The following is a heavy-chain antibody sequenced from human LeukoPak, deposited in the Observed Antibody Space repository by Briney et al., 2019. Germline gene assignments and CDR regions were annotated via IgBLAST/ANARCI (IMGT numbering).Heavy chain of an antibody. CDR2: INHSGST. V-gene: IGHV4-34*01. D-gene: IGHD4-11*01. Sequence: SETLSLTCAVYGGSFSGYYWIWIRQPPGKGLEWIGEINHSGSTYYNPSLKSRVTISVDTSKNQFSLKLSSVTAADTAVYYCARLRRGTTHWFDPWGQGTLVTVSS. CDR3: ARLRRGTTHWFDP. J-gene: IGHJ5*02. CDR1: GGSFSGYY.